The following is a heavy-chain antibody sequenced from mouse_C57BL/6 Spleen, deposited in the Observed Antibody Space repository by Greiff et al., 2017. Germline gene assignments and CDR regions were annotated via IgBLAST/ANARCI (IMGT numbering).Heavy chain of an antibody. CDR2: FYPGSGSI. CDR3: ARHEDHGADSNYVWYFDV. CDR1: GYTFTEYT. Sequence: VQLQQSGAELVNPGASVKLSCKASGYTFTEYTIHWVKQRSGQGLEWIGWFYPGSGSIKYNEKFKDKATLTADKSSSTVYMELSRLTSEDSAVYFCARHEDHGADSNYVWYFDVWGTGTTVTVSS. J-gene: IGHJ1*03. D-gene: IGHD2-5*01. V-gene: IGHV1-62-2*01.